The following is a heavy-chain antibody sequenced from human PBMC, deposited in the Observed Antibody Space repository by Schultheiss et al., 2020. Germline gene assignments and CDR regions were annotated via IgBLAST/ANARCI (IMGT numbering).Heavy chain of an antibody. CDR3: AKEGAYYDSSGYLEEGY. CDR1: GFTFSSYG. D-gene: IGHD3-22*01. Sequence: GGSLRLSCAASGFTFSSYGMHWVRRAPGKGLEWVAVISYDGSNKYYADSVKGRFTISRDNSKNTLYLQMNSLRAEDTAVYYCAKEGAYYDSSGYLEEGYWGQGTLVTVSS. V-gene: IGHV3-30*18. CDR2: ISYDGSNK. J-gene: IGHJ4*02.